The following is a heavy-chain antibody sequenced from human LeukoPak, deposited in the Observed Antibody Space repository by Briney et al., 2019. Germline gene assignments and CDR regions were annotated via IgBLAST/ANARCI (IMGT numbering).Heavy chain of an antibody. J-gene: IGHJ4*02. CDR3: ARTSYDSSGYYRLFDY. D-gene: IGHD3-22*01. CDR1: GYSISSGYY. V-gene: IGHV4-61*01. Sequence: SETLSLTCAVSGYSISSGYYWGWIRQPPGKGLEWIGYIYYSGSTNYNPSLKSRVTISVDTSKNQFSLKLSSVTAADTAVYYCARTSYDSSGYYRLFDYWGQGTLVTVSS. CDR2: IYYSGST.